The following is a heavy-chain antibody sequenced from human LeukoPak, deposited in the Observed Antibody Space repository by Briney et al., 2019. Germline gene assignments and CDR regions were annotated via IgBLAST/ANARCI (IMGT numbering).Heavy chain of an antibody. CDR3: ARHAAGTTYDY. Sequence: PSETLSLTCTVSGGSISSYYWSWIRQPPGKGLEWIGYVSYSGTTNYNASLKSRVTISLDTSENQFSLKVSSVTAADTAVYYCARHAAGTTYDYWGLGTLVTVSS. J-gene: IGHJ4*02. CDR1: GGSISSYY. V-gene: IGHV4-59*08. CDR2: VSYSGTT. D-gene: IGHD1-7*01.